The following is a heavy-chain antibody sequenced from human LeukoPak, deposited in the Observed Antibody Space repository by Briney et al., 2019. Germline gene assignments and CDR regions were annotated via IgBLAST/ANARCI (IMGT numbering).Heavy chain of an antibody. CDR3: AGGRSSGWRSLYYFDC. CDR1: GFTFSNYE. CDR2: ISSSGSTI. V-gene: IGHV3-48*03. Sequence: GGSLRLSCAASGFTFSNYEMNWVRQAPGKGLEWVSYISSSGSTIFYADSVKGRFTISRDNAKNSLYVQMNSLRAEDTAVYYCAGGRSSGWRSLYYFDCWGQGTLVTVSS. J-gene: IGHJ4*02. D-gene: IGHD6-19*01.